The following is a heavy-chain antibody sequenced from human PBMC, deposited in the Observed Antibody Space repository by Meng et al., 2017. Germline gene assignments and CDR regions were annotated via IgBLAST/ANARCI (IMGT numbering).Heavy chain of an antibody. CDR2: IYSGGST. CDR1: GFTVSSNY. J-gene: IGHJ4*02. CDR3: ASPSY. V-gene: IGHV3-66*01. Sequence: GESLKISCAASGFTVSSNYMSWVRQAPGKGLEWVSVIYSGGSTYYADSVKGRFTISRDNSKNTLYLQMNSLRAEDTAVYYCASPSYWGQGTLVTVSS.